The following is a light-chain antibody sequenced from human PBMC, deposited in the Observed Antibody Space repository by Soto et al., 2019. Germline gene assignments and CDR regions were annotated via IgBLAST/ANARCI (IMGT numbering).Light chain of an antibody. V-gene: IGLV2-14*01. CDR3: SSYTTTSTVV. J-gene: IGLJ2*01. CDR2: DVS. Sequence: QSALTQPASVSGSPGQSIAISCTGTNSDIGAYNYVSWYQQLPGRAPRLRIYDVSARPSGVSNRFSGSKSGNTASLTISGLQAEDEADYYCSSYTTTSTVVFGGGTQLTVL. CDR1: NSDIGAYNY.